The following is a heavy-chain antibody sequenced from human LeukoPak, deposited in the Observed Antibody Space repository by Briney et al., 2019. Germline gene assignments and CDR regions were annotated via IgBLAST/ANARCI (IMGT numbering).Heavy chain of an antibody. V-gene: IGHV4-59*08. J-gene: IGHJ4*02. CDR2: IYYGGST. Sequence: PSETLSLTCIVSGGSISSYYWSWIRQPPGKGLEWIGYIYYGGSTNYNPSLKSRGTISVDTSKNEFSLKLSSVTAAETAVYYCARGSGPDYFDYWGQGTLVTVST. CDR1: GGSISSYY. D-gene: IGHD1-14*01. CDR3: ARGSGPDYFDY.